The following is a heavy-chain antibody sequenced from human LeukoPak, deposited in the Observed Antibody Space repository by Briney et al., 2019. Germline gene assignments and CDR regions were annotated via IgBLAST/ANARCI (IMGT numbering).Heavy chain of an antibody. Sequence: ASVKVSCKASRNIFTGYFIHWVRQAPGQGLEWMGWINPKNGGTNPAEKFQGRVTMTRDTSLSTAFTELTGLTSDDTAVYFCAREPPYTGHCDITTCDVSRFDLWGQGTLVTVSS. CDR1: RNIFTGYF. D-gene: IGHD2-2*01. CDR2: INPKNGGT. V-gene: IGHV1-2*02. J-gene: IGHJ4*02. CDR3: AREPPYTGHCDITTCDVSRFDL.